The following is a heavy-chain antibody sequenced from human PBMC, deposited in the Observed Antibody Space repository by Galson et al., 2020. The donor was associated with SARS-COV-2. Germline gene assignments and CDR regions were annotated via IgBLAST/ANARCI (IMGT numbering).Heavy chain of an antibody. Sequence: GESLKISCAASGFQFSDYAMHWVRQPPGKGLEWVARISHHGTDQYYADSVKGRLTVSRDNSKNTLFLQIDSLRAEDTAVYFCAKITGRYFGAFHIGGRGTKVTVSS. D-gene: IGHD3-9*01. V-gene: IGHV3-30-3*01. J-gene: IGHJ3*02. CDR2: ISHHGTDQ. CDR3: AKITGRYFGAFHI. CDR1: GFQFSDYA.